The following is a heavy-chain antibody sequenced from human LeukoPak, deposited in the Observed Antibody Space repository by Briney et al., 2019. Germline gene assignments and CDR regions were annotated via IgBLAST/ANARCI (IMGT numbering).Heavy chain of an antibody. V-gene: IGHV1-69*04. CDR2: IIPILGIA. CDR3: ARDLSVHLSPDRFDY. D-gene: IGHD1-14*01. J-gene: IGHJ4*02. CDR1: GGTFSSYA. Sequence: RASVKVSCKASGGTFSSYAISWVRQAPGQGLEWMGRIIPILGIANYAQKFQGRVTMTRDTSTSTVYMELSSLRSEDTAVYYCARDLSVHLSPDRFDYWGQGTLVTVSS.